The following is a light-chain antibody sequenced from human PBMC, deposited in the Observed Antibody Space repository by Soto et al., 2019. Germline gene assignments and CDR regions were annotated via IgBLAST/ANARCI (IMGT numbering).Light chain of an antibody. CDR3: QQYHIYSGT. J-gene: IGKJ1*01. CDR2: DAS. Sequence: DIQMTQSPSSLSASVGDRVTITCQASQDIKNYLNWYQQKSGKAPKLLIYDASDLETGVPSRFSGSGSGTEFTLTINSLQPDDFATYYCQQYHIYSGTFGQGTKVDIK. CDR1: QDIKNY. V-gene: IGKV1-33*01.